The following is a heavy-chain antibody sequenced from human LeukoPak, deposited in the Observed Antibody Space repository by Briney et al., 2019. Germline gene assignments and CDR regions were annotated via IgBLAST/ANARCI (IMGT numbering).Heavy chain of an antibody. Sequence: GASVKVSCKASGYTFTGYYMHWVRQAPGQGLEWMGWINPNSGGTNYAQKFQGRVTMTRDTSISTAYIELSRLRSDDTAVYYCAREVPTYCGGDCYLNHDAFDIWGQGTMVTVSS. V-gene: IGHV1-2*02. J-gene: IGHJ3*02. CDR3: AREVPTYCGGDCYLNHDAFDI. D-gene: IGHD2-21*01. CDR2: INPNSGGT. CDR1: GYTFTGYY.